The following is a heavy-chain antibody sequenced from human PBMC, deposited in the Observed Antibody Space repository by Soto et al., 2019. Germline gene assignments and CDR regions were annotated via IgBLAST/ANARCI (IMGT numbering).Heavy chain of an antibody. V-gene: IGHV3-23*01. Sequence: GGSLRLSCAASGSTFSSYGMSWVRQAAGKGLEWVSGISGGGDNTYYADSVKGRFAISRDNSKNTVYLQMNTLRVEDTAIYYCAKDYYRPFDYWGQGTLVTVSS. CDR3: AKDYYRPFDY. J-gene: IGHJ4*02. CDR2: ISGGGDNT. CDR1: GSTFSSYG. D-gene: IGHD1-26*01.